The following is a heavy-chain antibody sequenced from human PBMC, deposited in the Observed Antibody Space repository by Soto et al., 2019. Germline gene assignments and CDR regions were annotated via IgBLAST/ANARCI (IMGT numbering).Heavy chain of an antibody. D-gene: IGHD3-10*01. CDR1: GGSISSSNYY. V-gene: IGHV4-39*07. CDR2: IYFSGNI. CDR3: ARDRAYTYYYYGMDV. Sequence: LSLTCSVSGGSISSSNYYWGWIRQPPGKGLEWIGSIYFSGNIYHNPSLKSRVTISVDTSKNQFSLKLSSVTAADTAVYYCARDRAYTYYYYGMDVWRQGTTVTV. J-gene: IGHJ6*02.